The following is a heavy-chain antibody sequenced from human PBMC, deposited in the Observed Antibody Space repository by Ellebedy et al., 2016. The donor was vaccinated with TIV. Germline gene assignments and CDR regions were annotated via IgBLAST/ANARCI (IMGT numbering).Heavy chain of an antibody. CDR1: GDSITSYY. D-gene: IGHD6-19*01. CDR3: ARERRDSSGWYFDY. CDR2: VDDRGNT. V-gene: IGHV4-59*01. Sequence: MPSETLSLTCTVSGDSITSYYWSWVRQPPGRGLEWIGDVDDRGNTNYNPSLKSRVTISVDTSSTRFSLRLSSVTTADTAVYSCARERRDSSGWYFDYWGQGTRITVSS. J-gene: IGHJ4*02.